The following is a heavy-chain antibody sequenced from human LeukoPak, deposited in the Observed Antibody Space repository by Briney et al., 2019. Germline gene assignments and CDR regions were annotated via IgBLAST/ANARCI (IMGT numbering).Heavy chain of an antibody. D-gene: IGHD2-15*01. Sequence: GGSLRLSCAASGFTFSSYSMNWVRQAPGKGLEWVSSISSSSSYIYYADSVKGRFTISRDNAKNSLYLQMNSLRAEDTAVYYCARVQPSRVPLPADYWGQGTLVTVSS. CDR1: GFTFSSYS. CDR2: ISSSSSYI. V-gene: IGHV3-21*01. CDR3: ARVQPSRVPLPADY. J-gene: IGHJ4*02.